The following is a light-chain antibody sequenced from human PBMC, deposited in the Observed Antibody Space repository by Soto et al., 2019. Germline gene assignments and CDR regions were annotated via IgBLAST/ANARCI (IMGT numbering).Light chain of an antibody. CDR2: EVS. CDR1: SSDFGGYNY. J-gene: IGLJ1*01. V-gene: IGLV2-8*01. Sequence: VLTQPPSASGSPGQSVTISCTGTSSDFGGYNYVSWYQQHPGKAPKLMIYEVSKRPSGVPDRFSGSKSGNTASLTVSGLQAEDEADYYCSSYAGSNNLGVFGTGTKVTVL. CDR3: SSYAGSNNLGV.